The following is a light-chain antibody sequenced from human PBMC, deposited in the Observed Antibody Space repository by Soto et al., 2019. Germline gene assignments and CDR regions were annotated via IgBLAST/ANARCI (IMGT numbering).Light chain of an antibody. J-gene: IGKJ4*01. CDR1: QSISSW. CDR2: KAS. Sequence: DIQMTQSPATLSASVGDRVTITCRASQSISSWLAWYQQKPGKAPKLLIYKASTLESGVPSRFSGSGSGTEFTLTISSLQPYDFATYYCQQYNSYPLTFGGGTKVEIK. CDR3: QQYNSYPLT. V-gene: IGKV1-5*03.